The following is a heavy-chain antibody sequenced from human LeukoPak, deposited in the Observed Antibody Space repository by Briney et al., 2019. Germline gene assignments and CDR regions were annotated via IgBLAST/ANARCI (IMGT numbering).Heavy chain of an antibody. CDR1: GFTVSDTY. J-gene: IGHJ4*02. CDR2: MCSGGST. CDR3: ARATGGLGLEY. Sequence: GGSLRLSCAASGFTVSDTYMTWVRQPPGKGLEWVSFMCSGGSTYYADSVKGRFTISRNISKNTLYLHMNSQRAEDASAYFCARATGGLGLEYWGQGTLVTVSS. V-gene: IGHV3-53*01. D-gene: IGHD4-17*01.